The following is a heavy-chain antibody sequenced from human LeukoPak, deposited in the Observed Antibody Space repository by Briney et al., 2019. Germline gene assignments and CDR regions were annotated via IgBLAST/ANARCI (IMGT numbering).Heavy chain of an antibody. CDR3: ARSRRRELLRTYFDY. J-gene: IGHJ4*02. D-gene: IGHD1-26*01. CDR1: GFTFSNYW. Sequence: GGSLRLSCAASGFTFSNYWMHWVRQAPGKGLVWVSRINSDARSTSYADSVKGRFTISRDNSKNTLYLQMNSLRAEDTAVYYCARSRRRELLRTYFDYWGQGTLVTVSS. V-gene: IGHV3-74*01. CDR2: INSDARST.